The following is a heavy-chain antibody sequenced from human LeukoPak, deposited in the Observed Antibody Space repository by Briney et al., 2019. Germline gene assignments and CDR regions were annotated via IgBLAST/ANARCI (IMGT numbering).Heavy chain of an antibody. Sequence: GGSLRLSCAASGFTFSSYAIHWVRQAPGKGLEWVAVISNDGSNKYYADSVKGRFTISRDYSKNTVYVQMNSLRDEDTAVYYCARGHWNDSAAFEYWGQGTLVTVSS. CDR3: ARGHWNDSAAFEY. D-gene: IGHD1-1*01. CDR1: GFTFSSYA. CDR2: ISNDGSNK. J-gene: IGHJ4*02. V-gene: IGHV3-30*04.